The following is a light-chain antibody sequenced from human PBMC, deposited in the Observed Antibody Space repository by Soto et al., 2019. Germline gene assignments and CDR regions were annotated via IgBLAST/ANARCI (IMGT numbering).Light chain of an antibody. J-gene: IGKJ5*01. Sequence: EIVLTQSPATLSFSTGERATLSCRASQSASNYLAWYQQKPGQAPRLLIYGASTRATGIPARFSGSGSGTEFTLTISSLQSEDFAVYYCQQYNNWPPITFGQGTRLEIK. CDR1: QSASNY. CDR3: QQYNNWPPIT. V-gene: IGKV3-15*01. CDR2: GAS.